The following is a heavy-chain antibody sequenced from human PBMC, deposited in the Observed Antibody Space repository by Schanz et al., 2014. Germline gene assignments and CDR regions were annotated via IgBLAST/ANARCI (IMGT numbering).Heavy chain of an antibody. Sequence: QVQLVESGGGVVQPGRSLRLSCAASGFTFSSYGMHWVRQAPGKGLEWVAAMSYDGSIKYYGDSVKGRFTISRDNSKNTLYLYMNTLRSEDTAVYYCARDSRPNYDFLTAYYSIDYWGQGTLVTVSS. CDR2: MSYDGSIK. CDR1: GFTFSSYG. CDR3: ARDSRPNYDFLTAYYSIDY. D-gene: IGHD3-9*01. V-gene: IGHV3-30*03. J-gene: IGHJ4*02.